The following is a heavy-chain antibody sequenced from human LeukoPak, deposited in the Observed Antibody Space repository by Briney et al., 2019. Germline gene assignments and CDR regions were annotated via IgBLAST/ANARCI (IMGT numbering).Heavy chain of an antibody. CDR3: ARDRFGELLKDY. V-gene: IGHV1-18*01. D-gene: IGHD3-16*01. CDR1: GYTFTSYG. CDR2: IGAYNGNT. Sequence: ASVKVSCKASGYTFTSYGISWVRQAPGQGLEWMGWIGAYNGNTNYAQKLQGRVTMTTDTSTSTAYMELRSLRSDDTAVYYCARDRFGELLKDYWGQGTLVTVSS. J-gene: IGHJ4*02.